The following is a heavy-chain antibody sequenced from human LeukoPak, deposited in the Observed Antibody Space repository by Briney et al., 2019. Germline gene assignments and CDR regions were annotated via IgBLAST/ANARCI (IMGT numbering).Heavy chain of an antibody. CDR2: ISYDGSNK. Sequence: PGRFLRLSCAASGFTFSSYAMHWVRQAPGRGLEWVAVISYDGSNKYYADSVKGRFTISRDNSKNTLYLQMNSLRAEDTAVYYCASRPRLTNYYDSSGWFDYWGQGTLVTVSS. CDR1: GFTFSSYA. CDR3: ASRPRLTNYYDSSGWFDY. D-gene: IGHD3-22*01. J-gene: IGHJ4*02. V-gene: IGHV3-30*14.